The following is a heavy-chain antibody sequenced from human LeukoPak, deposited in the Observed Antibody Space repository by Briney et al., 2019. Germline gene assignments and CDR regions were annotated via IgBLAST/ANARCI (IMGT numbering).Heavy chain of an antibody. CDR3: ARDFPIQIWTRTPWFDP. J-gene: IGHJ5*02. CDR2: ISPSGGST. V-gene: IGHV1-46*01. CDR1: GYTFTSNY. D-gene: IGHD5-18*01. Sequence: ASVKVSCKAFGYTFTSNYMHWVRQAPGQGPEWMGVISPSGGSTTYAQKFQGRVTMTRDMSTSTVYMELSSLRSEDTAVYYCARDFPIQIWTRTPWFDPWGQGTLVTVSS.